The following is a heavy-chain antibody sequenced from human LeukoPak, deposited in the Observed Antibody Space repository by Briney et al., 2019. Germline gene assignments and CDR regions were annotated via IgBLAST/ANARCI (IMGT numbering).Heavy chain of an antibody. V-gene: IGHV1-18*01. CDR3: ATGFLQWLRILEH. CDR1: GYTFTTFG. CDR2: ISTYNGNT. Sequence: ASVKVSCKASGYTFTTFGITWVRQAPGQGLEWMGWISTYNGNTNYEQKFQGRVTVTADTSANTAYMEMRSLRFDDTAVYYCATGFLQWLRILEHWGQGTLVTVSS. J-gene: IGHJ1*01. D-gene: IGHD3-3*01.